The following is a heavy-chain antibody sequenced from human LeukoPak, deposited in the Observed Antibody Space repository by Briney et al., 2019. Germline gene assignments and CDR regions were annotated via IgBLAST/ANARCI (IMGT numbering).Heavy chain of an antibody. D-gene: IGHD6-19*01. J-gene: IGHJ6*04. Sequence: GGSLRLSCAASGFTFSSYSMNWVCQAPGKGLEWVSSISSSSSYIYYADSVKGRFTISRDNAKNSLYLQMNSLRAEDTAVYYCARDLAVAGYYYYGMDVWGKGTTVTVSS. CDR3: ARDLAVAGYYYYGMDV. V-gene: IGHV3-21*01. CDR2: ISSSSSYI. CDR1: GFTFSSYS.